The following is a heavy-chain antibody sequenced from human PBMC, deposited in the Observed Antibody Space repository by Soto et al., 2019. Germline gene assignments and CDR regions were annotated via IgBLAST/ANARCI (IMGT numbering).Heavy chain of an antibody. Sequence: QVQLVQSGAEVKKPGSSVKVSCKASGGTFSSYAISWVRQAPGQGLEWMGGIIPIFGTANYAQKFQGRVTITADECTSTAYMELSSLRSEDTAVYYCARGYNSYCSGSSTTNWFDPWGQGTLVTVSS. J-gene: IGHJ5*02. D-gene: IGHD3-10*01. CDR1: GGTFSSYA. CDR2: IIPIFGTA. V-gene: IGHV1-69*01. CDR3: ARGYNSYCSGSSTTNWFDP.